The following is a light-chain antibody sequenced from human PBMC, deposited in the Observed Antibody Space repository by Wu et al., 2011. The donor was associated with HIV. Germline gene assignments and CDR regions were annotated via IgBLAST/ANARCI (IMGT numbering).Light chain of an antibody. CDR1: QSITSNY. J-gene: IGKJ1*01. Sequence: DILLTQSPGTLSLSPGERATLSCRASQSITSNYLAWYQQKPGQAPRLLVYATSNRATGIPDRISGSGSGTLFTLTISRLEPEDFAVYYCQQYGNSPPWTFGQGTKVELK. CDR2: ATS. CDR3: QQYGNSPPWT. V-gene: IGKV3-20*01.